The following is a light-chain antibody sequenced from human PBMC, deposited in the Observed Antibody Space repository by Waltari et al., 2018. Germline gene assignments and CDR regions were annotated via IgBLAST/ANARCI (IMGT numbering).Light chain of an antibody. CDR2: GVS. Sequence: EIVLTQSPGPLSLSPGARATLSCRASQSVSSISLSWYQQKAGQPPRLLIYGVSSSANGIPDRFSGGGSGADFTLTISRLEPEDYAVYYCQQYDSIVLTFGGGTKVEI. V-gene: IGKV3-20*01. J-gene: IGKJ4*02. CDR1: QSVSSIS. CDR3: QQYDSIVLT.